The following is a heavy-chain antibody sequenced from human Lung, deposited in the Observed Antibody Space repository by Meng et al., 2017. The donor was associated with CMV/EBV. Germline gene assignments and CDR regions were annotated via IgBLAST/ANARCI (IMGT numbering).Heavy chain of an antibody. Sequence: SXXVSXKASGYTFTGYYIHWVRQAPGQGLEWMGWIHPNSGGKNYAEKFRGRVTMTRETSITPAYMGVSRLTSDDTAVYYCARDLAGSTYYHILPGYNYYRYYMDVWGQGTXVTVSS. CDR2: IHPNSGGK. D-gene: IGHD3-9*01. J-gene: IGHJ6*03. V-gene: IGHV1-2*02. CDR1: GYTFTGYY. CDR3: ARDLAGSTYYHILPGYNYYRYYMDV.